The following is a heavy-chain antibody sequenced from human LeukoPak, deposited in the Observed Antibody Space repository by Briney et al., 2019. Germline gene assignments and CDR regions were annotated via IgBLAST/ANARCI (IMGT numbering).Heavy chain of an antibody. CDR3: ARVNIVVVPAARTWFDT. D-gene: IGHD2-2*01. Sequence: GGSVKVSCKASGYTFTSYDINCVRQTTGQGVEWMGWMNPNRGNTGYAQKFQGRVTMTRNTSISTAYIELSSLRSEDTAVYYCARVNIVVVPAARTWFDTWGQGTLVTVSS. CDR2: MNPNRGNT. V-gene: IGHV1-8*01. J-gene: IGHJ5*02. CDR1: GYTFTSYD.